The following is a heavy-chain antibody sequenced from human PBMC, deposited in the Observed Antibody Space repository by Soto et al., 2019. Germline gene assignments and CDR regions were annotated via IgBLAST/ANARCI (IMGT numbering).Heavy chain of an antibody. CDR2: IFHTGTA. Sequence: QLQLQESGPGLVQPSETLSLTCTVSGGSIYSPRNNWAWVRQAPGKGLEWMASIFHTGTAYYNLSLKSRVSLSVDTSKNQFSLRLSSVTAADTALYYCARQPTGFPNWFDSWGQGILVTVSS. CDR1: GGSIYSPRNN. V-gene: IGHV4-39*01. CDR3: ARQPTGFPNWFDS. J-gene: IGHJ5*01.